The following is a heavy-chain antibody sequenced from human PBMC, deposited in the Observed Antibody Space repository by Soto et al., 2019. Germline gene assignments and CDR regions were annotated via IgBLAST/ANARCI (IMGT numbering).Heavy chain of an antibody. CDR2: IHYRGDT. J-gene: IGHJ5*02. V-gene: IGHV4-39*01. CDR3: ARLPTGYPNWFDP. D-gene: IGHD3-9*01. Sequence: QVQLQGSGPGLVRPSETLSLTCTVSGASISTNHHNWAWVRQAPGKGLEWMGNIHYRGDTYFNPSLGSRLSMSFDTSKIQFSLKLTSVTAADTAVYYGARLPTGYPNWFDPWGQGTLVTVSS. CDR1: GASISTNHHN.